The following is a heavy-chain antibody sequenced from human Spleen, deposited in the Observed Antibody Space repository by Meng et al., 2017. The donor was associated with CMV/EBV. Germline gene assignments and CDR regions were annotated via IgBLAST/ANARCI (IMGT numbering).Heavy chain of an antibody. CDR3: AKLESPIVYEKIFDI. V-gene: IGHV3-48*04. CDR2: ISSSSSTI. CDR1: GFTFSSYS. D-gene: IGHD2/OR15-2a*01. Sequence: GGSLRLSCAASGFTFSSYSMNWVRQAPGKGLEWVSYISSSSSTIYYADSVKGRFTISRDNAKNSLYLQMNSLRAEDTAVYYCAKLESPIVYEKIFDIWGQGTMVTVSS. J-gene: IGHJ3*02.